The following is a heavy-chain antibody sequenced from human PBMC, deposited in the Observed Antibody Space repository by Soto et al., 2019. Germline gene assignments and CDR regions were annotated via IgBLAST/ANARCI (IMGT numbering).Heavy chain of an antibody. CDR2: ISGHNGNT. D-gene: IGHD3-22*01. J-gene: IGHJ4*02. CDR1: GYTFTSYG. CDR3: ARHRFNYYDNTVYYYFDY. Sequence: QVQLVQSGAEVKKPGASVKVSCKASGYTFTSYGISWVRQAPGQGHEWMGWISGHNGNTNHPQSLQGRVTMTTDTSRTTAYMELRSLRSDDTAVYYCARHRFNYYDNTVYYYFDYWGQGTLVTVSS. V-gene: IGHV1-18*04.